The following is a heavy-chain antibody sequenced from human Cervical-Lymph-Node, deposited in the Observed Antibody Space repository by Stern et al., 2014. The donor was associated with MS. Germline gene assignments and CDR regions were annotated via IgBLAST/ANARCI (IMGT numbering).Heavy chain of an antibody. CDR1: GGTFSNYA. Sequence: MQLVESGAEVKKPGSSVKVSCKASGGTFSNYALSWVRQAPGQGLEWMGRIIPILYIANYAQKFQGRVTITADKSTSTAYMELSSLRSEDTAVYYCARGGGDSTGWYRYYFDYWGQGTLVTVSS. CDR2: IIPILYIA. CDR3: ARGGGDSTGWYRYYFDY. V-gene: IGHV1-69*09. D-gene: IGHD6-13*01. J-gene: IGHJ4*02.